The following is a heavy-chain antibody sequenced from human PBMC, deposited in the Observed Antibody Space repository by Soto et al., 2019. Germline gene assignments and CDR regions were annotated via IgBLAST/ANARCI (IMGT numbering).Heavy chain of an antibody. Sequence: KPXATLSLTCAVHGGSFSVSYWSWIRQPPGKGLEWIGEINHSGSTNYNPSLKSRVTISVDTSKNQFSLKLSSVTAADTAVYYCETGSGSYRNWFDPWGQGTLVTVSS. J-gene: IGHJ5*02. D-gene: IGHD1-26*01. V-gene: IGHV4-34*01. CDR1: GGSFSVSY. CDR3: ETGSGSYRNWFDP. CDR2: INHSGST.